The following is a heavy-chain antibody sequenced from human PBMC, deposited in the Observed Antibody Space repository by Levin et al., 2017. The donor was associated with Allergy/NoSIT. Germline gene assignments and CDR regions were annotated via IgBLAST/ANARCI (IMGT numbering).Heavy chain of an antibody. Sequence: GGSLRLSCTASGFTVSSNYISWVRQAPGKGLEWVSIIYAGGSTYYADSVKGRFSISRDNSKNTVYLQMNSLRAEDTAVYYCARMPSYYDKNAYSYSWGQGTLVTVSS. CDR3: ARMPSYYDKNAYSYS. V-gene: IGHV3-53*01. J-gene: IGHJ5*02. D-gene: IGHD3-22*01. CDR1: GFTVSSNY. CDR2: IYAGGST.